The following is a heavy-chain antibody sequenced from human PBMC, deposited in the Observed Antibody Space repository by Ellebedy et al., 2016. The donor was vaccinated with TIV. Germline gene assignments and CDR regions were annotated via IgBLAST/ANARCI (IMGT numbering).Heavy chain of an antibody. D-gene: IGHD1-26*01. J-gene: IGHJ4*03. Sequence: GESLKISCAASGFTFRSYGMHWVRQAPGRGLEWLAVISYDGNDKSYGDSVKGRFTTSRDNSKNTLYLQLNSLRVEDTAVYYCAKYSGTYYKFDHWGHGTTVTVSP. CDR2: ISYDGNDK. CDR1: GFTFRSYG. CDR3: AKYSGTYYKFDH. V-gene: IGHV3-30*18.